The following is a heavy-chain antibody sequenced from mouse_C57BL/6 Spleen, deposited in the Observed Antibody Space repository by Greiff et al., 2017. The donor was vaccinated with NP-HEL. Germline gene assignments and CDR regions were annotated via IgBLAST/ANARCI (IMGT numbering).Heavy chain of an antibody. CDR2: ISSGGSYT. J-gene: IGHJ4*01. D-gene: IGHD1-1*01. CDR1: GFTFSSYG. CDR3: ARTTVVGNYAMDY. V-gene: IGHV5-6*01. Sequence: EVKLVESGGDLVKPGGSLKLSCAASGFTFSSYGMSWVRQTPDKRLEWVATISSGGSYTYYPDSVKGRFTISRDNAKNTLYLQMSSLKSEDTAMYYCARTTVVGNYAMDYWGQGTSVTVSS.